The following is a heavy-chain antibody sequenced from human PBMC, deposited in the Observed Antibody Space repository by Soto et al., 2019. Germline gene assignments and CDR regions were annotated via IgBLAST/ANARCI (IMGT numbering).Heavy chain of an antibody. V-gene: IGHV3-20*01. J-gene: IGHJ3*02. CDR3: ARDFGGSGWYNSAFDI. CDR1: GFTFDDYG. D-gene: IGHD6-19*01. CDR2: INWNGGST. Sequence: GGSLRLSCAASGFTFDDYGMSWVRQAPGKGLEWVSGINWNGGSTGYADSVKGRFTISRDNAKNSLYLQINSLRAEDTALYHCARDFGGSGWYNSAFDIWGQGTMVTVSS.